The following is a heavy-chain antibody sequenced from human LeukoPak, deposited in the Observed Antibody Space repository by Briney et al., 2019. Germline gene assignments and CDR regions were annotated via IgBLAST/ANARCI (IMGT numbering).Heavy chain of an antibody. J-gene: IGHJ4*02. Sequence: SETLSLTCTVSGGSISSNNYYWSWIRQPAGKGLEWIGRIYTSGSTNYNPFLKSRVTISVDTSKNQFSLKLSSVTAADTAVYYCARGPYDFWNDYYKYYFDYWGQGTLVTVSS. D-gene: IGHD3-3*01. CDR3: ARGPYDFWNDYYKYYFDY. CDR1: GGSISSNNYY. CDR2: IYTSGST. V-gene: IGHV4-61*02.